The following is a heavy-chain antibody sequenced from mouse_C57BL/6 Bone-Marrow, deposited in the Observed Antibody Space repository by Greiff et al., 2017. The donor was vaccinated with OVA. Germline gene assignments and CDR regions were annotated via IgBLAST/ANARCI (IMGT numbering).Heavy chain of an antibody. CDR3: ARRGGNYYGSRWYFDV. J-gene: IGHJ1*03. CDR1: GYTFTDYN. Sequence: VQLQQSGPELVKPGASVKIPCKASGYTFTDYNMDWVKQSHGKSLEWIGDINPNNGGTIYNQKFKGKATLTVDKSSSTAYMELRSLTSEDTAVYYCARRGGNYYGSRWYFDVWGTGTTVTVSS. D-gene: IGHD1-1*01. CDR2: INPNNGGT. V-gene: IGHV1-18*01.